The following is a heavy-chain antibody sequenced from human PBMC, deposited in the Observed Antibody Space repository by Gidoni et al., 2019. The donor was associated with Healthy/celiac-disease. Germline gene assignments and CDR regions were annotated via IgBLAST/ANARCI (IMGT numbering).Heavy chain of an antibody. V-gene: IGHV3-23*01. CDR1: GCTFSSYA. CDR2: ISGSGGST. D-gene: IGHD4-17*01. J-gene: IGHJ4*02. Sequence: EVQLLESGGGLVQPGGSLRLSCAASGCTFSSYAMSWVRQAPGKGLECCSSISGSGGSTYYAVSVKVRFTSSSDNSKNPLYLQMNSLRAEDTAVYYCAKDHSMTTFDYWGQGTLVTVSS. CDR3: AKDHSMTTFDY.